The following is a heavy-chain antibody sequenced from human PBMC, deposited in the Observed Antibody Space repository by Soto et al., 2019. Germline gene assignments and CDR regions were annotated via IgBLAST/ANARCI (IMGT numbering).Heavy chain of an antibody. V-gene: IGHV1-18*01. CDR3: ARDLEESGDVWTGVGLY. D-gene: IGHD3-3*01. Sequence: QVQLGQSGAEVKKPGASVKVSCKASGYNFHSYGITWVRQAPGQGLEWLGWISAYNGETHSGQMLQGRVSLTIDISTSTAYMELRSLRSDDTAVYYYARDLEESGDVWTGVGLYWGQGTRVTVSS. CDR1: GYNFHSYG. CDR2: ISAYNGET. J-gene: IGHJ4*02.